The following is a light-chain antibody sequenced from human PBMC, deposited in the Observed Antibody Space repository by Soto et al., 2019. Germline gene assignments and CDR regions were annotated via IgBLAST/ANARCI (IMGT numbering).Light chain of an antibody. CDR3: CSYAGRTNLI. Sequence: QSALTQPPSASGSPGQSVTISCTGTSSDVGGYNFVSWFQHHPGKAPKLMIYEVSKRPSGVPDRFSGSKSANTASLTVSGLQAEDEADYYCCSYAGRTNLIFGGGTKLTVL. J-gene: IGLJ2*01. CDR1: SSDVGGYNF. V-gene: IGLV2-8*01. CDR2: EVS.